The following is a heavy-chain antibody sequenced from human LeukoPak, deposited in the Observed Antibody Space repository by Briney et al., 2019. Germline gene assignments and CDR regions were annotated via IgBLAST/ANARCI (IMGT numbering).Heavy chain of an antibody. CDR1: GGSFSGYY. D-gene: IGHD3-16*02. Sequence: SETLSLTCAVYGGSFSGYYWSWIRQPPGKGLEWIGEINHSGSTNYNPSLKSRVTISVDTSKNQFSLKLSSVTAADTAVYYCARGVNDFDYWGQGTLVTVSS. V-gene: IGHV4-34*01. CDR3: ARGVNDFDY. CDR2: INHSGST. J-gene: IGHJ4*02.